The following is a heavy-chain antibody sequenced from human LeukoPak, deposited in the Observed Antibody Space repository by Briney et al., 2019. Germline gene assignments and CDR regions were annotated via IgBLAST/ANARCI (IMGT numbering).Heavy chain of an antibody. CDR3: ARVGSGSYYKRPYYFDY. V-gene: IGHV1-18*01. J-gene: IGHJ4*02. CDR1: GYTFTIYG. CDR2: ISAYNGNT. D-gene: IGHD3-10*01. Sequence: ASVTVSFKASGYTFTIYGISWVRQAPGQGLEWMGWISAYNGNTNYAQKLQGRVTMTTDTSTSTAYMELRSLRSDDTAVYYCARVGSGSYYKRPYYFDYWGQGTLVTVSS.